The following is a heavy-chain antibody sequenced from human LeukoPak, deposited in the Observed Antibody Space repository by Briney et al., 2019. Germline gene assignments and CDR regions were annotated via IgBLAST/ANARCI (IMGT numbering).Heavy chain of an antibody. CDR3: ARGYSRAAFDI. V-gene: IGHV3-48*01. CDR1: GFTFSNYL. J-gene: IGHJ3*02. CDR2: ISSTGGTI. D-gene: IGHD2-15*01. Sequence: GGSLRLSCVGSGFTFSNYLMNWVRQAPGKGLEWVSFISSTGGTIYYADAVKGRFTVSRDNAKNSLLLQMNSLRAEDTALYYCARGYSRAAFDIWGQGTMVSVSS.